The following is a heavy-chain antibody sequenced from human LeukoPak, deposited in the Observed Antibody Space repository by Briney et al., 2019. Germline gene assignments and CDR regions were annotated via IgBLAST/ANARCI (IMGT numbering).Heavy chain of an antibody. D-gene: IGHD6-13*01. Sequence: SETLSLTCAVYGGSFSGYYWSWIRQPPGKGLEWIGEINHSGSTNYNPSLKSRVTISVDTSKNQFSLKLSSVTAADTAVYYCARGVVAAAGTQWYWGQGTLVTVSS. CDR3: ARGVVAAAGTQWY. V-gene: IGHV4-34*01. J-gene: IGHJ4*02. CDR2: INHSGST. CDR1: GGSFSGYY.